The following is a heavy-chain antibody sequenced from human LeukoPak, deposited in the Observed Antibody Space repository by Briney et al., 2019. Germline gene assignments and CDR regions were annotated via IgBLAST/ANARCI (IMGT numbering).Heavy chain of an antibody. D-gene: IGHD3-10*01. CDR1: GYTFTSYY. J-gene: IGHJ4*02. CDR2: ISANSGST. Sequence: LGASVKVSCKASGYTFTSYYMHWVRQAPGQGLEWMGWISANSGSTNYAQKFKGRVTMTRDTSMRTAYMELSRLTSDDTAVYYCARGYETFGGLVFEYWGQGTLVTVSS. CDR3: ARGYETFGGLVFEY. V-gene: IGHV1-2*03.